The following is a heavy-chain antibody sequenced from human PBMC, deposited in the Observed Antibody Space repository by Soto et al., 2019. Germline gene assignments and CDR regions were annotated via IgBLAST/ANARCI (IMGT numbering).Heavy chain of an antibody. V-gene: IGHV3-23*01. D-gene: IGHD5-12*01. CDR2: ASGSGDTT. Sequence: GGSLRLSCEASGFTFTSYAMSWVRQAPGKGLEWVSAASGSGDTTYYADSVKGRFTISRDNSEKRLYLQMNSLRAEDTAVYYCAKMVHGGYVSYFDSWGQGTLVTVSS. CDR1: GFTFTSYA. CDR3: AKMVHGGYVSYFDS. J-gene: IGHJ4*02.